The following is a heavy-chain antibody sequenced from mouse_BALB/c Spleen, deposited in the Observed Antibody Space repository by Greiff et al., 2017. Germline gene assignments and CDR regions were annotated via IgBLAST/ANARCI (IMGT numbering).Heavy chain of an antibody. CDR3: ARSLLRLEAMDY. J-gene: IGHJ4*01. V-gene: IGHV5-17*02. Sequence: EVQLVESGGGLVQPGGSRKLSCAASGFTFSSFGMHWVRQAPEKGLEWVAYISSGSSTIYYADTVKGRFTISRDNPKNTLFLQMTSLRSEDTAMYYCARSLLRLEAMDYWGQGTSVTVSS. CDR1: GFTFSSFG. D-gene: IGHD1-2*01. CDR2: ISSGSSTI.